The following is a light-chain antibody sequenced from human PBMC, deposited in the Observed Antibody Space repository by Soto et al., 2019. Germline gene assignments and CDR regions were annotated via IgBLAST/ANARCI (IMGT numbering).Light chain of an antibody. CDR1: QSIRRW. CDR3: QQYNAYSTWT. V-gene: IGKV1-5*01. Sequence: DIQMTQSPSTLSASAGDRVTITCRASQSIRRWLAWYQQKPGKAPKVLIWDATTLQRGVPSRFSGSGSGTEFTLTITSLQPDDFATYYCQQYNAYSTWTFGQGTKVYIK. J-gene: IGKJ1*01. CDR2: DAT.